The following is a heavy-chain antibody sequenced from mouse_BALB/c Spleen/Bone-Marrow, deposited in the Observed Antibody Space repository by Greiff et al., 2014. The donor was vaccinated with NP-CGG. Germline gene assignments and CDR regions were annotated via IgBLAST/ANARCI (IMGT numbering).Heavy chain of an antibody. V-gene: IGHV14-3*02. Sequence: VQLQQPGAELVKPGASVKLSCTASGFNIKDTYMHWVKQRPEQGLEWIGRIDTANGNTKYEPKFQGKFTITADTSSNTAYLQLSSLTSEDTAVYYCASYVYGYYFDYWGQVTTLTVSS. J-gene: IGHJ2*01. CDR3: ASYVYGYYFDY. D-gene: IGHD2-2*01. CDR2: IDTANGNT. CDR1: GFNIKDTY.